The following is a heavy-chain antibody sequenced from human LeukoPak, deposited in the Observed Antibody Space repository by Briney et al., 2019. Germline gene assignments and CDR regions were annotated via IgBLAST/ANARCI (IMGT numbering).Heavy chain of an antibody. Sequence: TGGSLRLSCAASGFTFSSYAMHWVRQAPGKGLEWVAVISYDGSNKYYADSVKGRFTISRDNSKNTLYLQMNSLRAEDTAVYYCAIYSGYDKLDSSGWYAAADYWGQGTLVTVSS. CDR2: ISYDGSNK. CDR3: AIYSGYDKLDSSGWYAAADY. V-gene: IGHV3-30-3*01. CDR1: GFTFSSYA. J-gene: IGHJ4*02. D-gene: IGHD6-19*01.